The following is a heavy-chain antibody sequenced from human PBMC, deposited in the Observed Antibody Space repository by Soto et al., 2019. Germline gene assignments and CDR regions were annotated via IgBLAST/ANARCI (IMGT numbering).Heavy chain of an antibody. D-gene: IGHD2-2*01. V-gene: IGHV3-33*01. CDR2: IWYDGSNK. CDR1: GFTFSSYG. CDR3: ARDRAEQVPADFSLPPDAFDI. Sequence: GGPLRLFCAASGFTFSSYGMHWVRQAPGKGLEWVAVIWYDGSNKYYADSVKGRFTISRDNSKNTLYLQMNSLRAEDTAVYYCARDRAEQVPADFSLPPDAFDIWGQGTMVTVSS. J-gene: IGHJ3*02.